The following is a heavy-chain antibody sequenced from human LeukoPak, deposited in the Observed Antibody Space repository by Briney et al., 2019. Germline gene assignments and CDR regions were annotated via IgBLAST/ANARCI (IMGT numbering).Heavy chain of an antibody. Sequence: ASVKVSCKASGYTFTSYDINWVRQATGQGLEWMGWMNPNSGNTGYAQKFQGRVTMTRNTSIGTVYMELSSLRSEDTAVYYCARVVYYGSGSYLFWGQGTLVTVSS. V-gene: IGHV1-8*01. J-gene: IGHJ4*02. CDR1: GYTFTSYD. CDR2: MNPNSGNT. D-gene: IGHD3-10*01. CDR3: ARVVYYGSGSYLF.